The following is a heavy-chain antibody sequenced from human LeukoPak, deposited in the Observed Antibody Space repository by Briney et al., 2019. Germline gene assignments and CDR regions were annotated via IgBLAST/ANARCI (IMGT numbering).Heavy chain of an antibody. Sequence: GGSLRLSCAASGFTFSDYYMSWVRQAPGNGLEWVANINPDGSEKYSVDSVTGRFTISRDSAENTVFLQMNSLRAEDSAVYYCARDLAAWDVWGKGTTVTVSS. CDR3: ARDLAAWDV. CDR2: INPDGSEK. CDR1: GFTFSDYY. V-gene: IGHV3-7*01. J-gene: IGHJ6*04.